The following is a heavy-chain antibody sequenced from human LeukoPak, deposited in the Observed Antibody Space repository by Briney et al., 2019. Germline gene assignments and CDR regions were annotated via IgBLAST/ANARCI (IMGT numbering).Heavy chain of an antibody. D-gene: IGHD6-13*01. CDR2: ISSSSSYI. CDR1: GFTFSSYW. CDR3: AREGIAAADHFDY. Sequence: PGGSLRLSCAASGFTFSSYWMSWVRQAPGKGLEWVSSISSSSSYIYYADSVKGRFTISRDNAKNSLYLQMNSLRAEDTAVYYCAREGIAAADHFDYWGQGTLVTVSS. J-gene: IGHJ4*02. V-gene: IGHV3-21*01.